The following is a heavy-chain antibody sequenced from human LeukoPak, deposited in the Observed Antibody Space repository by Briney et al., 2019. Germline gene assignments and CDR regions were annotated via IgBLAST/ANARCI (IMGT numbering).Heavy chain of an antibody. CDR2: ISSSSSYI. CDR1: GFTFNNYE. CDR3: AKGLGGPRD. D-gene: IGHD2-15*01. J-gene: IGHJ4*02. Sequence: GGSLRLSCAASGFTFNNYEMNWVRQAPGKGLEWVSYISSSSSYIYYADSVKGRFTISRDNAKNSLYLQMNSLRAEDTAVYYCAKGLGGPRDWGQGTLVTVSS. V-gene: IGHV3-21*05.